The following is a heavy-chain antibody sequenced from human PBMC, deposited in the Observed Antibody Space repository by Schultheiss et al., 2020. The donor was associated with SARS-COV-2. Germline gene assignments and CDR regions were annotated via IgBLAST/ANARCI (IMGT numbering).Heavy chain of an antibody. D-gene: IGHD3-9*01. Sequence: ASVKVSCKASGYTFTSYYMHWVRQAPGQGLEWMGWINPNSGGTNYAQKFQGRVTMTTDTSTSTAYMELSSLRSEDTAVYYCARPHDPGYTSYYYYGMDVWGQGTTVTVSS. CDR2: INPNSGGT. J-gene: IGHJ6*02. CDR1: GYTFTSYY. CDR3: ARPHDPGYTSYYYYGMDV. V-gene: IGHV1-2*02.